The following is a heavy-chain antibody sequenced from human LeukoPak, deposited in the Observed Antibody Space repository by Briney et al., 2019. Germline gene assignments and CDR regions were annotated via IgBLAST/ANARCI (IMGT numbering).Heavy chain of an antibody. V-gene: IGHV3-53*01. Sequence: GGSLRLSCAASGFIVSSNYMSWVRQAPGKGLEWVSVIYSGGSTYYADSVKGRFTISRDNSKNTLYLQMNSLRAEDTAVYYCTRLGIAPRDFDYWGQGTLVTVSS. D-gene: IGHD6-6*01. J-gene: IGHJ4*02. CDR3: TRLGIAPRDFDY. CDR2: IYSGGST. CDR1: GFIVSSNY.